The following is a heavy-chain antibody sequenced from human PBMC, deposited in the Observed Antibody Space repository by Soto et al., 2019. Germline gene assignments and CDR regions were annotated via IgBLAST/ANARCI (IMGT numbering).Heavy chain of an antibody. CDR1: GITFTNYW. V-gene: IGHV3-74*01. Sequence: EVQLVESGGGSVQPGGALRLSCVASGITFTNYWMHWVRQVPGKGLVWVARVDSDGRCTSYADFVKGRFTISRDNAKNTLYLQMNILRVEDTAMYYCGTVFEHWGQGIPVTVSS. J-gene: IGHJ4*02. CDR2: VDSDGRCT. CDR3: GTVFEH.